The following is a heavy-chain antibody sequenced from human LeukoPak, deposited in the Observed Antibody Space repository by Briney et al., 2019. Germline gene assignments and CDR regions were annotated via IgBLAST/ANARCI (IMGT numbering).Heavy chain of an antibody. D-gene: IGHD3-3*01. J-gene: IGHJ4*02. CDR2: IYYSGST. Sequence: NPSETLSLTCTVSGGSISSYYWSWIRQPPGKGLEWIGYIYYSGSTNYNPSLKSRVTISVDTSKNQFSLKLSSVTAADTAVYYCARLRFDFWSGYTHPYFDYWGQRTLVTVSS. CDR3: ARLRFDFWSGYTHPYFDY. V-gene: IGHV4-59*01. CDR1: GGSISSYY.